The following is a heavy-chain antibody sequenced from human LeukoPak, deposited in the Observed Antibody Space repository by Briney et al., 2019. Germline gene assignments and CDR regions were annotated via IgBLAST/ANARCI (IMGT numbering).Heavy chain of an antibody. Sequence: GGSLRLSCAASGFTFSSYAMSWVRQAPGKGLEWVANIKQDGSEKYYVDSVKGRFTISRDNAKNSLYLQMNSLRAEDTAVYYCARDHYLDYGSGSFEGPWGQGTLVTVSS. J-gene: IGHJ5*02. CDR3: ARDHYLDYGSGSFEGP. D-gene: IGHD3-10*01. CDR1: GFTFSSYA. CDR2: IKQDGSEK. V-gene: IGHV3-7*01.